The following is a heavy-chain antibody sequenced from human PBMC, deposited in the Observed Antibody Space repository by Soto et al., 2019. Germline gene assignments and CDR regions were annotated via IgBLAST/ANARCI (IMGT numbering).Heavy chain of an antibody. CDR3: ARDFRYGDSDY. CDR2: IWYDGSNK. Sequence: QVQLGESGGGVVQPGRSLRLSCAASGFTFSSYGMHWVRQAPGKGLEWVAVIWYDGSNKYYADSVKGRFTIYRDNSKNTLYLQMNSLRAEDTAVYYGARDFRYGDSDYWGQGTLVTVSS. CDR1: GFTFSSYG. J-gene: IGHJ4*02. V-gene: IGHV3-33*01. D-gene: IGHD4-17*01.